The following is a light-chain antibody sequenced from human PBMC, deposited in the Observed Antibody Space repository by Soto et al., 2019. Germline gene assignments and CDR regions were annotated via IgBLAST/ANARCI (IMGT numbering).Light chain of an antibody. V-gene: IGKV3-15*01. CDR2: GAS. CDR1: QSVSSN. CDR3: QQYNNWPRT. Sequence: EIVMTQSPATLSVSPGERATLSCRASQSVSSNLAWYQQKPGQAPRLLIYGASTRATGIPAWFSGSGSETEFTLTISSLQSEDFAVYYCQQYNNWPRTFGQGTKV. J-gene: IGKJ1*01.